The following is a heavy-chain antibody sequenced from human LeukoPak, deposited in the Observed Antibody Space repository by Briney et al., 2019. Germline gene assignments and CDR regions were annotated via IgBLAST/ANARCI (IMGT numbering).Heavy chain of an antibody. Sequence: GRSLRLSCAASGFSFSSYAMHWVRQAPGKGLEWVAAIPNDGSKTYYADSVKGRFTISRDNSKNTLYLQMNSLRTEDTAVYYCANERGYNYGYSFDYWGQGTLATVSS. CDR3: ANERGYNYGYSFDY. D-gene: IGHD5-18*01. J-gene: IGHJ4*02. CDR1: GFSFSSYA. CDR2: IPNDGSKT. V-gene: IGHV3-30-3*02.